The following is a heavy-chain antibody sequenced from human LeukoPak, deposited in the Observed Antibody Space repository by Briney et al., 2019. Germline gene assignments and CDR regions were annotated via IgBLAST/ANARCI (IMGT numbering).Heavy chain of an antibody. D-gene: IGHD5-18*01. CDR3: ARAPTWIQLWLPY. V-gene: IGHV3-48*04. CDR1: GFTFSSYG. CDR2: ISSSSSTI. J-gene: IGHJ4*02. Sequence: GGSLRLSCAASGFTFSSYGMHWVRQAPGKGLEWVSYISSSSSTIYYADSVKGRFTISRDNAKNSLYLQMNSLRAEDTAVYYCARAPTWIQLWLPYWGQGTLVTVSS.